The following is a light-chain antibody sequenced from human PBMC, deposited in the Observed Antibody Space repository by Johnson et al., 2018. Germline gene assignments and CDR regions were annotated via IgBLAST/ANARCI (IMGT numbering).Light chain of an antibody. Sequence: QSVLTQPPSVSAAPGQKVTISCSGSSSNIGNNYVSWYQQLPGTAPKLLIYENNKRPSGIPDRFSGSKSGTSATLGITGLQTGDEADYYCGTWDSSLGAGNVCGTGIKVTV. CDR3: GTWDSSLGAGNV. CDR1: SSNIGNNY. CDR2: ENN. J-gene: IGLJ1*01. V-gene: IGLV1-51*02.